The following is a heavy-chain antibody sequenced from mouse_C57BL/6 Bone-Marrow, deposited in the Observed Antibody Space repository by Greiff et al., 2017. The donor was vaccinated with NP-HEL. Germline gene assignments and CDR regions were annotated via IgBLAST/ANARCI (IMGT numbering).Heavy chain of an antibody. CDR3: ARSLTLYAMDY. CDR2: ISSGSSTI. J-gene: IGHJ4*01. D-gene: IGHD2-13*01. V-gene: IGHV5-17*01. Sequence: EVKLMESGGGLVKPGGSLKLSCAASGFTFSDYGMHWVRQAPEKGLEWVAYISSGSSTIYYADTVKGRFTISRDNAKNTLFLQMTSLRSEDTAMYYCARSLTLYAMDYWGQGTSVTVSS. CDR1: GFTFSDYG.